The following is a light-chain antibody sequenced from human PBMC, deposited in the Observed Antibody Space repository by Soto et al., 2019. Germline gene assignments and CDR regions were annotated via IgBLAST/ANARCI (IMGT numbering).Light chain of an antibody. CDR1: QSVSSN. CDR3: QQYNSYSWT. Sequence: EIVMTQSPATLSVSPGERATLSCRASQSVSSNLAWYQQKPGQAPRLLIYGASTRATGILARFSGSGSGTEFTLTISSLQPDDFATYYCQQYNSYSWTFGQGTKVDIK. CDR2: GAS. J-gene: IGKJ1*01. V-gene: IGKV3-15*01.